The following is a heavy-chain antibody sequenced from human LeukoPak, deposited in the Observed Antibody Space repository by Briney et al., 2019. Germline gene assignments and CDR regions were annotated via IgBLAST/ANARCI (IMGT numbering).Heavy chain of an antibody. CDR3: ARGDSTLDY. CDR1: GASISSYY. J-gene: IGHJ4*02. CDR2: VYYSGST. D-gene: IGHD6-13*01. Sequence: SETLSLTCTVSGASISSYYWSWIRQPPGKGLEWIGYVYYSGSTNNNPSLKSRVTISVDTSKNQFSLKLSSVTAADTAVYYCARGDSTLDYWGQGTLVTVSS. V-gene: IGHV4-59*08.